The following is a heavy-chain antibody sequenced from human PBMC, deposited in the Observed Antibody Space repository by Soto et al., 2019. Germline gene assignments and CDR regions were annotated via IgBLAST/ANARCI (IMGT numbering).Heavy chain of an antibody. CDR3: TRANWYAEY. V-gene: IGHV4-59*11. Sequence: QVQLQEAGTGLVKPSETLSLTCSVSGGSISNHYWSWIRQPPGKGLEWIVYIYYNGNTNYNPSLKSRVTMSVDTSRNQISLKVTTVTAADTAVYYCTRANWYAEYWGQGTMVTVSS. CDR1: GGSISNHY. D-gene: IGHD1-20*01. J-gene: IGHJ4*02. CDR2: IYYNGNT.